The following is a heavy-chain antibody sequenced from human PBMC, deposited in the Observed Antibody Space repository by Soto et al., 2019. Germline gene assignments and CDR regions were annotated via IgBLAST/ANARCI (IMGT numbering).Heavy chain of an antibody. Sequence: GGSLRLSCAASGFTVSSKYMSWVRQAPGKGLEWVSVIWSAGLIYYADSVRGRFTISRDISKNILYLEMTSLRADDTAVYYCAREAPMDVWGQGTTVTVSS. CDR1: GFTVSSKY. V-gene: IGHV3-53*01. CDR2: IWSAGLI. CDR3: AREAPMDV. J-gene: IGHJ6*02.